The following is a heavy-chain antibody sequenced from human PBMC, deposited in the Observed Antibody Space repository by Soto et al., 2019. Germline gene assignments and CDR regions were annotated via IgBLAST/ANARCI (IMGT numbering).Heavy chain of an antibody. Sequence: GGSLRLSCAASGFTVSSKYMSWVRQAPGKGLEWVSVIWSAGLIYYADSVRGRFTISRDISKNILYLEMTSLRADDTAVYYCAREAPMDVWGQGTTVTVSS. CDR1: GFTVSSKY. V-gene: IGHV3-53*01. CDR2: IWSAGLI. CDR3: AREAPMDV. J-gene: IGHJ6*02.